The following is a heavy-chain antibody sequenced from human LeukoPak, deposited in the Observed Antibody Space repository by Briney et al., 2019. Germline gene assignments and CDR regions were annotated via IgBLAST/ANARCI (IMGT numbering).Heavy chain of an antibody. CDR2: INPSGGST. CDR1: GYTFTRYY. Sequence: ASVKVSCKASGYTFTRYYMYWVRQAPGQGLEWMGIINPSGGSTNYAQKFQGRVTITADKSTSTAYMELSSLRSEDTAVYYCATETPYSSSSYSYYYMDVWGKGTTVTVSS. J-gene: IGHJ6*03. V-gene: IGHV1-46*01. D-gene: IGHD6-6*01. CDR3: ATETPYSSSSYSYYYMDV.